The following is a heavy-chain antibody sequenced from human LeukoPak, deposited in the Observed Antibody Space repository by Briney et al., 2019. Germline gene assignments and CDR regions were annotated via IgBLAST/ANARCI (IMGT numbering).Heavy chain of an antibody. CDR3: AKDSCSGGSCYSSGNDAFES. V-gene: IGHV3-23*01. CDR1: GFTFNSYA. Sequence: GGSLRLSCAASGFTFNSYAMSWVRQAPGKGLEWDSVISGSGDTAYYADSVKGRVATSRDNSRNTLYLQMSSLRAEDTAIYYCAKDSCSGGSCYSSGNDAFESWGQGTMVTVSS. D-gene: IGHD2-15*01. CDR2: ISGSGDTA. J-gene: IGHJ3*02.